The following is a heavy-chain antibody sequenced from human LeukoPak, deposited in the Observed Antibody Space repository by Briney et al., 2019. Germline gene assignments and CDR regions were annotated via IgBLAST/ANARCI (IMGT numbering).Heavy chain of an antibody. V-gene: IGHV3-23*01. J-gene: IGHJ4*02. CDR1: GFTFSSYA. CDR2: ISGSGGRT. CDR3: ARQTGGPGDY. Sequence: GGSLRLSCAASGFTFSSYAMSWVRQAPGKGLEWVSGISGSGGRTNYADSVRGRFTISRDNAKNSLYLQMNSLRAEDTAVYYCARQTGGPGDYWGQGTLVTVSS. D-gene: IGHD7-27*01.